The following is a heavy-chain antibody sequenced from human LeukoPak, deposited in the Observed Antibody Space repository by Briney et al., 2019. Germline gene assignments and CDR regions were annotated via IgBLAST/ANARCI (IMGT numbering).Heavy chain of an antibody. J-gene: IGHJ4*02. CDR2: IKQDGSEK. V-gene: IGHV3-7*03. D-gene: IGHD3/OR15-3a*01. Sequence: GGSLRLSCAASGFTFSSYTMHWIRQAPGKGLEWVANIKQDGSEKYYVDSVKGRFTISRDNAKNSLYLQMNSLRAEDTAVYYCARDGLGTFDYWGQGTLVTVSS. CDR1: GFTFSSYT. CDR3: ARDGLGTFDY.